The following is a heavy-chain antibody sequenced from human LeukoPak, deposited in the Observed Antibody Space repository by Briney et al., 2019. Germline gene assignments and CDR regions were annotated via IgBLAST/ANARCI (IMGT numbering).Heavy chain of an antibody. CDR2: INHSGST. CDR3: ARESDRGYCSSTSCYGIDY. CDR1: GGSFSGYY. J-gene: IGHJ4*02. D-gene: IGHD2-2*01. V-gene: IGHV4-34*01. Sequence: SETLSLTCAVYGGSFSGYYWSWIRQPPGKGLEWIGEINHSGSTNYNPSLKSRVTISVDTSKNQFSLKLSSVTAADTAVYYCARESDRGYCSSTSCYGIDYWGQGTLVTVSS.